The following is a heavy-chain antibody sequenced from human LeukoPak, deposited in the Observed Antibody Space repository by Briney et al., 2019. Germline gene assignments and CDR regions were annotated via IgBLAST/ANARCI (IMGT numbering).Heavy chain of an antibody. V-gene: IGHV3-23*01. CDR3: AKGRPPGVIMAGRGGFDY. D-gene: IGHD5-12*01. CDR1: GFTFDSYS. CDR2: ISDSGGSK. Sequence: GGSLRLSCAASGFTFDSYSMSWVRQAPGKGLEWVSNISDSGGSKYYPDSVSGRFTISRDNSKNTLYLQMNSLRAEDTAVYYRAKGRPPGVIMAGRGGFDYWGEGTLVTVSS. J-gene: IGHJ4*02.